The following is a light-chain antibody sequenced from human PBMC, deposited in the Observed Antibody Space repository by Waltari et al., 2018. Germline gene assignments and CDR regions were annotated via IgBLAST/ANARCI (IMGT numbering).Light chain of an antibody. CDR3: QQSYNIGS. CDR1: ERIGRY. J-gene: IGKJ1*01. Sequence: DIQMNQTPSSLSASVGDTVPITCRASERIGRYVNWYQQRPGKAPKLLISAAASLQSGVPSRFSVSGSGTDFTLAISSLQPEDFATYYCQQSYNIGSFGQGTNVEIK. CDR2: AAA. V-gene: IGKV1-39*01.